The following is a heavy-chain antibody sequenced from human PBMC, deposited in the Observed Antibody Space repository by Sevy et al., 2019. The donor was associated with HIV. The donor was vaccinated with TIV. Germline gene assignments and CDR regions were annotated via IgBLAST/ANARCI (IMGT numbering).Heavy chain of an antibody. J-gene: IGHJ3*02. V-gene: IGHV3-9*01. CDR2: ISWNSGTI. D-gene: IGHD6-19*01. CDR3: VKDVGAVSKAAFDI. Sequence: GGSLRLSCSASGFTFDDYAMHWVRQAPGRGLEWVSGISWNSGTIFYADSVKGRFTISRYNAKSSLYLQMNTLRPEDTAFYYCVKDVGAVSKAAFDIWGQGTMVTVSS. CDR1: GFTFDDYA.